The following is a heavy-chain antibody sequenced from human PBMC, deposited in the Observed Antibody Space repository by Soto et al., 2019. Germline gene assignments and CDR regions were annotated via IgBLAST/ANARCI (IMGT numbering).Heavy chain of an antibody. CDR1: GFPFSSYA. CDR2: ISYDGSNK. V-gene: IGHV3-30-3*01. D-gene: IGHD3-3*01. Sequence: GGSLRLSCAASGFPFSSYAMHWVRQAPGKGLEWVAVISYDGSNKYYADSVKGRFTISRDNSKNTLYLQMNSLRAEDTAVYYCARDQSDFWSGYTNWFDPWGQGTLVTVSS. CDR3: ARDQSDFWSGYTNWFDP. J-gene: IGHJ5*02.